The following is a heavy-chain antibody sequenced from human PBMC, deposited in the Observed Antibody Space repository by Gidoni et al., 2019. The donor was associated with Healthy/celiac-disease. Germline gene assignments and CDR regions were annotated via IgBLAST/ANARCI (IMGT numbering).Heavy chain of an antibody. V-gene: IGHV3-66*02. CDR3: ARESAGTTYNWFEP. CDR1: GFPVSSNY. Sequence: EVPLVEPGGGLVQPGGSLRLPCAAPGFPVSSNYMSWVRQAPGKGLEWVSVICSGGSTYYADSVKGRFTISRDNSKNTLYLQMSSLRAEDTAVYYCARESAGTTYNWFEPWGQGTLVTVSS. J-gene: IGHJ5*02. CDR2: ICSGGST. D-gene: IGHD6-13*01.